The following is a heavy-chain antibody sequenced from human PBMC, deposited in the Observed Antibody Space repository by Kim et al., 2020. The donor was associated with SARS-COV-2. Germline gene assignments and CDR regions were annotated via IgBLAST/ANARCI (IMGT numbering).Heavy chain of an antibody. J-gene: IGHJ4*02. CDR1: GYTFTSYY. CDR3: ASGGSSGYYLDY. CDR2: INPSGGST. D-gene: IGHD3-22*01. V-gene: IGHV1-46*01. Sequence: ASVKVSCKASGYTFTSYYMHWVRQAPGQGLEWMGIINPSGGSTSYAQKLQGRVTMTRDTSTSTVYMELSSLSSEDTAVYYCASGGSSGYYLDYWGQGTLVTVSS.